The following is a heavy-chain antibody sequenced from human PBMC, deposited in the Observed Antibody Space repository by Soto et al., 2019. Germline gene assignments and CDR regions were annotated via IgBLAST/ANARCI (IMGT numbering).Heavy chain of an antibody. V-gene: IGHV1-69*12. CDR1: GGTFSSYA. D-gene: IGHD3-22*01. CDR3: ARDRGPGSGYYPYWFDP. J-gene: IGHJ5*02. CDR2: IIPIFGTA. Sequence: QVQLVQSGAEVKKPGSSVKVSCKASGGTFSSYAISWVRQAPGQGLEWMGEIIPIFGTANYAQKFQGRVTTTADDSTSTADMKLSGLRSEDTAVYYCARDRGPGSGYYPYWFDPWGQGTLVTVSS.